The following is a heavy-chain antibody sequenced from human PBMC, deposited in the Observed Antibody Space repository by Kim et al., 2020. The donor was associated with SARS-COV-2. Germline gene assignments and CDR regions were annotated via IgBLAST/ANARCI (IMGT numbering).Heavy chain of an antibody. CDR1: GFTFSRYD. Sequence: GGSLRLSCAASGFTFSRYDMHWVRQATGKGLEWVSAIGTTGDTYYAASVKGRFTISRENAKNSLLLQMNSLRAGDTAVYYCARELEDGYNRGWYFDLWGRGTLVTVSS. V-gene: IGHV3-13*01. D-gene: IGHD6-13*01. CDR2: IGTTGDT. CDR3: ARELEDGYNRGWYFDL. J-gene: IGHJ2*01.